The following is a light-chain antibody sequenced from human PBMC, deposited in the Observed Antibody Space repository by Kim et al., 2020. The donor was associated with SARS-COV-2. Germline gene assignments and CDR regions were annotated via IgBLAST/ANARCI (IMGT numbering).Light chain of an antibody. CDR2: RDS. CDR3: QVWDSSTYV. Sequence: SVALGQTGRSTRGGNNIGSKNVHWYQQKPGQAPVLVIYRDSNRPSGIPERFSGSNSGNTATLTISRAQAGDEADYYCQVWDSSTYVFGTGTKVTVL. V-gene: IGLV3-9*01. CDR1: NIGSKN. J-gene: IGLJ1*01.